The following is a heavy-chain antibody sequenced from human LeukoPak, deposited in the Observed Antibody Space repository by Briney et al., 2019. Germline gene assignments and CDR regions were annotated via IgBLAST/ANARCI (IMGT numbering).Heavy chain of an antibody. CDR1: GFFFSNYD. J-gene: IGHJ4*02. D-gene: IGHD1-20*01. CDR2: ITTGSSTI. Sequence: GGSLRLSCVASGFFFSNYDMNWVRQVAGKGLEWVSYITTGSSTIQYADSVKGRFTVSRDNAKNSVYLQMNNLRAEDTAVYYCARDASNWKRWTHFDWWGQGTLVSVSS. CDR3: ARDASNWKRWTHFDW. V-gene: IGHV3-48*04.